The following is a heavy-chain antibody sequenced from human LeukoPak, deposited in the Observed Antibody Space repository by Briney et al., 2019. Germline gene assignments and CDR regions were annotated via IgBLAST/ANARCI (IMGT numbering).Heavy chain of an antibody. CDR2: ISSSSSYI. J-gene: IGHJ3*02. CDR1: GFSFRDYW. V-gene: IGHV3-21*01. Sequence: GGSLRLSCAASGFSFRDYWMSWARQAPGKGLEWVSSISSSSSYIYYADSVKGRFTISRDNAKNSLYLQMNSLRAEDTAVYYCARDQLAASDAFDIWGQGTMVTVSS. D-gene: IGHD2-2*01. CDR3: ARDQLAASDAFDI.